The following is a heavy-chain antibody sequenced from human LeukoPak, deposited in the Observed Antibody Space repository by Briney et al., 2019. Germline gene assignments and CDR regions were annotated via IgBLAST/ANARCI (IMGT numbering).Heavy chain of an antibody. Sequence: GGSLRLSCAASGFTFSSYGMHWVRQAPGKGLEWVAVISYDGSNKYYADSVKGRFTISRDNSKNTLYLQMNSLRAEDTAVYYCARDAGYCSSTSCHYYFDYWGQGTLVTVSS. CDR2: ISYDGSNK. CDR3: ARDAGYCSSTSCHYYFDY. J-gene: IGHJ4*02. D-gene: IGHD2-2*01. CDR1: GFTFSSYG. V-gene: IGHV3-30*03.